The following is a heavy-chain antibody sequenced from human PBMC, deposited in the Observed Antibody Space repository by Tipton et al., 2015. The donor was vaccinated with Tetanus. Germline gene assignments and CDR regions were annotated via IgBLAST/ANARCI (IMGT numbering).Heavy chain of an antibody. J-gene: IGHJ4*02. CDR3: ARVGSSWPFDY. D-gene: IGHD6-13*01. CDR1: GGSFSGYY. CDR2: INHSGST. V-gene: IGHV4-34*01. Sequence: TLSLTCAVYGGSFSGYYWSWIRQPPGKGLEWIGEINHSGSTNYNPSLKSRVTISVDTSKNQFSLKLSSVTAADTAVYYCARVGSSWPFDYWGQGTLVTVSS.